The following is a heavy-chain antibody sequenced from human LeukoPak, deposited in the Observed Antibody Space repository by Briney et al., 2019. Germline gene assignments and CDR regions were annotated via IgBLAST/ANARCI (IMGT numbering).Heavy chain of an antibody. CDR1: GFTFSSYA. J-gene: IGHJ5*02. V-gene: IGHV3-30*04. D-gene: IGHD6-13*01. Sequence: GGSLRLSCAASGFTFSSYAMHWVRQAPGKGLEWVAVISYDGSNKYYADSVKGRFTISRDNSKNTLYLQMNSLRAEDTAVYYCVREVLAAAGKVFYPWGQETLVTVSS. CDR2: ISYDGSNK. CDR3: VREVLAAAGKVFYP.